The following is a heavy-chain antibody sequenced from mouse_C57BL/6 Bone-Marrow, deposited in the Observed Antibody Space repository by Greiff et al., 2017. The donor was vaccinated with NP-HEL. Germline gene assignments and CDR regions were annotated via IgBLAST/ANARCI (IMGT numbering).Heavy chain of an antibody. D-gene: IGHD4-1*01. CDR3: ASFPGDWYFDV. Sequence: VQLQQSGPELVKPGASVKMSCKASGYTFTDYNMHWVKQSHGKSLEWIGYINPNNGGTSYNQKFKGKATLTVNKSSSTAYMELRSLTSEDSAVYYCASFPGDWYFDVWGTGTTVTVSS. V-gene: IGHV1-22*01. CDR2: INPNNGGT. J-gene: IGHJ1*03. CDR1: GYTFTDYN.